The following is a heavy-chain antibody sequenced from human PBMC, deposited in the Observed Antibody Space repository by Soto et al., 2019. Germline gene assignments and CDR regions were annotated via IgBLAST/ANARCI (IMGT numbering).Heavy chain of an antibody. CDR2: IYYSGST. V-gene: IGHV4-59*12. J-gene: IGHJ6*02. CDR3: ARDPYCGGDCYPTGYGYYYYGMDV. Sequence: SETLSLTCTVSGGSISSYYWSWIRQPPGKGLKWIGYIYYSGSTYYNPSLKSRVTISVDTSKNQFSLKLSSVTAADTAVYYCARDPYCGGDCYPTGYGYYYYGMDVWGQGTTVTVSS. CDR1: GGSISSYY. D-gene: IGHD2-21*02.